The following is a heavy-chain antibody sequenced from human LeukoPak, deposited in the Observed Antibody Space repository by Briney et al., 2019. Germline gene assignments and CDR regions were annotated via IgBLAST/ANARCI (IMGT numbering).Heavy chain of an antibody. J-gene: IGHJ5*02. D-gene: IGHD2-2*02. Sequence: GGSLRLSCAASGFTFSSYGMHWVRQAPGKGLEWVAVISYDGSNKYYADSVKGRFTISRDNSKNTLYLQMNSLRAEDTAVYYCAKVNPYCSSTSCYTWAGWFDPWGQGTLVTVSS. CDR3: AKVNPYCSSTSCYTWAGWFDP. CDR2: ISYDGSNK. CDR1: GFTFSSYG. V-gene: IGHV3-30*18.